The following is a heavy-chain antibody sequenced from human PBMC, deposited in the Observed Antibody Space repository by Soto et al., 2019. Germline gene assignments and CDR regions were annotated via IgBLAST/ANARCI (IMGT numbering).Heavy chain of an antibody. D-gene: IGHD3-10*01. CDR2: LWFDGSNE. CDR1: GFPFSRYD. Sequence: QVQLVESGGGVVHPGRSLRLSCAASGFPFSRYDMHWVRQAPGKGLEWVAVLWFDGSNEYYADSVQGRFTISRDNSKNKLYLQTDGLRAEDTAVYYCAKVLYASESFDSEEAPYGMDVWGQGTTVTVSS. J-gene: IGHJ6*02. CDR3: AKVLYASESFDSEEAPYGMDV. V-gene: IGHV3-33*06.